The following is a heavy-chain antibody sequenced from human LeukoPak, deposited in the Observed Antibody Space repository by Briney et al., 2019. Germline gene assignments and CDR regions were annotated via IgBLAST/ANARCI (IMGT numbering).Heavy chain of an antibody. V-gene: IGHV1-18*01. J-gene: IGHJ3*02. CDR3: AREERSGSYYAFDI. D-gene: IGHD1-26*01. CDR2: ISAYNGNT. CDR1: GYTFTSYG. Sequence: ASVKVSCKASGYTFTSYGISWVRQAPGQGLEWMGWISAYNGNTNYAQKLQGRVTMTTDTPTSTAYMELRSLRSDDTAVYYCAREERSGSYYAFDIWGQGTMVTVSS.